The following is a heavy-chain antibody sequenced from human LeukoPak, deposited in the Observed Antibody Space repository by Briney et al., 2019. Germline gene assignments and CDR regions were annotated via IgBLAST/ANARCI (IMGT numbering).Heavy chain of an antibody. J-gene: IGHJ4*02. Sequence: GESLKISCKGSGYSFTSYWIGWVRQMPGKGLEWMGIIYPGDSDTRYSPSFQGQVTISADKSISTAYLQWSSLKASDTAMYYCARARVTMVRGVISATYFDYWGQGTLVTVSS. CDR3: ARARVTMVRGVISATYFDY. D-gene: IGHD3-10*01. CDR1: GYSFTSYW. CDR2: IYPGDSDT. V-gene: IGHV5-51*01.